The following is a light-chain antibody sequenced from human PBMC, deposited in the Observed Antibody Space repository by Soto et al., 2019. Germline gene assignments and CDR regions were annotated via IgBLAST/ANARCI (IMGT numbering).Light chain of an antibody. CDR3: QQYDRWWT. CDR2: GAS. V-gene: IGKV3D-15*01. J-gene: IGKJ1*01. Sequence: EIPVTQSPATLSVSPGERATLSCRASQSVRSNLAWYQQKPGQAPRLVIYGASTRASGVPARFSCSGSGTEFTLTLSSVQSEDFAVYYCQQYDRWWTFGRGTEVEI. CDR1: QSVRSN.